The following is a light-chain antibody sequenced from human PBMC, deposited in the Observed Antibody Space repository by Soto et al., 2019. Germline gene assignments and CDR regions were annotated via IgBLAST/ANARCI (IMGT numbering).Light chain of an antibody. CDR3: CSYAGSSTPYV. V-gene: IGLV2-23*01. J-gene: IGLJ1*01. Sequence: QSVLTHPGSVSGSPGQSITISCTGTSSDVGSYNLVSWYQQHPGKAPKLMIYEGSKRPSGVSNRFSGSKSGNTASLTISGLQAEDEADYSCCSYAGSSTPYVFGTGTKVTVL. CDR2: EGS. CDR1: SSDVGSYNL.